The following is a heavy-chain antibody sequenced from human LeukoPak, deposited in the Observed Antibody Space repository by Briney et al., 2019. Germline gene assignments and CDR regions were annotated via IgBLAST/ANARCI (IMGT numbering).Heavy chain of an antibody. CDR3: AKHDRSGYYYFDY. J-gene: IGHJ4*02. D-gene: IGHD3-22*01. V-gene: IGHV3-23*01. Sequence: GGSLRLSCAASGFTFSGYVMSWVRQAPGKGLEWVSAISDSGGSTYYADSMKGRFTISRDNSKNTLYLQMNSLRAEDTAVYYCAKHDRSGYYYFDYWGQGTLVTVSS. CDR2: ISDSGGST. CDR1: GFTFSGYV.